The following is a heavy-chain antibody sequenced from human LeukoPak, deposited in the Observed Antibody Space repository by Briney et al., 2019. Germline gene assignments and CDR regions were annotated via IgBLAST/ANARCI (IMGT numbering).Heavy chain of an antibody. CDR2: FDLGDGET. V-gene: IGHV1-24*01. Sequence: WASVKVSCKVSGYTLTELSMHWVRQAPGKGLEWMGGFDLGDGETIFAQKFQGRVTMTEDTSTDTAYMELRSLTSEDAAVYYCAAGDPWHLLDYWGQGTLVTVSS. CDR1: GYTLTELS. J-gene: IGHJ4*02. D-gene: IGHD5-12*01. CDR3: AAGDPWHLLDY.